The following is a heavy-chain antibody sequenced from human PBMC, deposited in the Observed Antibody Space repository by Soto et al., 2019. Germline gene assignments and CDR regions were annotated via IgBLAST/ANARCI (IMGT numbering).Heavy chain of an antibody. CDR2: ISYDGSNK. CDR1: GFTFSSYG. D-gene: IGHD3-10*01. Sequence: LRLSCAASGFTFSSYGMHWVRQAPGKGLEWVAVISYDGSNKYYADSVKGRFTISRDNSKNTLYLQMNSLRAEDTAVYYCTGSGFDYWGQGTLVTVSS. V-gene: IGHV3-30*03. J-gene: IGHJ4*02. CDR3: TGSGFDY.